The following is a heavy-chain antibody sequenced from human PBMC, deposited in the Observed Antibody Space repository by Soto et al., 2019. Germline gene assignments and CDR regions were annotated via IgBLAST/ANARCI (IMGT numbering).Heavy chain of an antibody. Sequence: QVRLVQSGAEVKRPGASVRVSCKASGYTFTNYGITWVRQVPGQGLEWMGWASAYNRNTNSAQKFEDRVIMTTDTSTGTAHMELRSLRYDDTALYFCARARQWEPLLYWGQGTLVTVSS. D-gene: IGHD1-26*01. CDR2: ASAYNRNT. CDR1: GYTFTNYG. V-gene: IGHV1-18*01. CDR3: ARARQWEPLLY. J-gene: IGHJ4*02.